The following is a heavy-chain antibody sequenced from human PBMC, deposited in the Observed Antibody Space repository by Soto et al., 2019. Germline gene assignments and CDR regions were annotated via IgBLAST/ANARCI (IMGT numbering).Heavy chain of an antibody. CDR1: GYTFTYYW. Sequence: GESLKISCKGSGYTFTYYWIGWVRQLPGKGLEWMGIIYPGDSDTRYSPSFQGHVTITVDKSTSTAYLQWNTLKASDTAMYYCARHTSNFRYYSYAMDVWGQGTTVTVSS. CDR2: IYPGDSDT. V-gene: IGHV5-51*01. CDR3: ARHTSNFRYYSYAMDV. J-gene: IGHJ6*02. D-gene: IGHD2-2*01.